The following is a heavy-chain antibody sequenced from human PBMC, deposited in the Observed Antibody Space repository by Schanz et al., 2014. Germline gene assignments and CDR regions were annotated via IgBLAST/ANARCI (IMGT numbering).Heavy chain of an antibody. CDR2: IYIGGNT. D-gene: IGHD3-22*01. Sequence: VQLVESGGGLVQPGGSLRLSCASSGFSFTTYAMSWVRQAPGKGLEWVSFIYIGGNTYYADSVKGRFTISRDNSKNTVYIQMNSLRAEDTAVYYCVSVYDSSGYVSFNYWGQGTLVTVSS. CDR3: VSVYDSSGYVSFNY. J-gene: IGHJ4*02. V-gene: IGHV3-66*01. CDR1: GFSFTTYA.